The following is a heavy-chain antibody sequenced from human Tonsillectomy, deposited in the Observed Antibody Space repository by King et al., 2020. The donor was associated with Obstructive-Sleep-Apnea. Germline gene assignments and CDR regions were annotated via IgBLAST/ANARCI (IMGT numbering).Heavy chain of an antibody. V-gene: IGHV3-9*01. Sequence: EVQLVESGGGLVQPGRSLRLSCAASGFTFDDYAMHWVRQAPGKGLEWVSGICWNSGSIGYADSVKGRFTISRDNAKNSLYLQMNSLRAEDTALYYCAKDSKIGYSYGLFDYWGQGTLVTVSS. D-gene: IGHD5-18*01. CDR2: ICWNSGSI. J-gene: IGHJ4*02. CDR1: GFTFDDYA. CDR3: AKDSKIGYSYGLFDY.